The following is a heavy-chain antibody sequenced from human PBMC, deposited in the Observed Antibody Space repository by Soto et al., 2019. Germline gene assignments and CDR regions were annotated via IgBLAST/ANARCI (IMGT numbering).Heavy chain of an antibody. CDR2: NSAYNGNT. Sequence: GATVKVSCKASGYTFTSYGISWVRQAPGKGLEWMGWNSAYNGNTNYAQKHQGRDTMTTDTSTSTAYKELRSLRSDDTTVYQCEYSSGWYGACDIWGQGRMLTVSS. V-gene: IGHV1-18*01. CDR1: GYTFTSYG. D-gene: IGHD6-19*01. CDR3: EYSSGWYGACDI. J-gene: IGHJ3*02.